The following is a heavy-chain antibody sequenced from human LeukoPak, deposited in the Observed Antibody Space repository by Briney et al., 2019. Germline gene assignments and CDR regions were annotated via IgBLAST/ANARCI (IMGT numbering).Heavy chain of an antibody. V-gene: IGHV4-39*07. D-gene: IGHD2-15*01. CDR3: SRRDCSQSNCFYWYFDL. CDR1: GASIISGGSY. CDR2: IYYSGST. Sequence: SETLSLTCTVSGASIISGGSYWGWIRQTPGKGLEWIGSIYYSGSTWYNPSLKGRVTISVDTSKNQFSLRLKSVTAADTVVYYCSRRDCSQSNCFYWYFDLWGRGTLLTVSS. J-gene: IGHJ2*01.